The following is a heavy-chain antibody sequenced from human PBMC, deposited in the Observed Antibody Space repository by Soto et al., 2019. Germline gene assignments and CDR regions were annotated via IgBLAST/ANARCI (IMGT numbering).Heavy chain of an antibody. V-gene: IGHV4-34*01. D-gene: IGHD3-3*01. CDR1: GGSFSGYY. CDR2: INHSGST. J-gene: IGHJ5*02. CDR3: ASVSTGYDFWSGYYTWFDP. Sequence: PSETLSLTCAVYGGSFSGYYWSWIRQPPGKGLEWIGEINHSGSTNYNPSLKSRVTISVDTSKNQFSLKLSSVTAADTAVYYCASVSTGYDFWSGYYTWFDPWGQGTLVTVSS.